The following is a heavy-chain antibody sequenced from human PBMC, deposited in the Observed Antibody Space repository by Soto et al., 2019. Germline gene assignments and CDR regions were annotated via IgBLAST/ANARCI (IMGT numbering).Heavy chain of an antibody. CDR3: ARLGYCSSTSCWRAGGYYYYYMDV. V-gene: IGHV4-39*01. J-gene: IGHJ6*03. CDR1: GGSVSSSSYY. D-gene: IGHD2-2*01. Sequence: SETLSLTCTVSGGSVSSSSYYWGWVRQPPGKGLEWIGSVYYSGSTYYNPSLESRVTISVDKSKNQFSLKLSSVTAADTAVYYCARLGYCSSTSCWRAGGYYYYYMDVWGKGTTVTVSS. CDR2: VYYSGST.